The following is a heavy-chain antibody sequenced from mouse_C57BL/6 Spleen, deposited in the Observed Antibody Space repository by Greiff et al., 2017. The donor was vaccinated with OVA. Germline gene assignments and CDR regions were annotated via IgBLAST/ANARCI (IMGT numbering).Heavy chain of an antibody. V-gene: IGHV1-26*01. Sequence: EVQLQQSGPELVKPGASVKISCKASGYTFTDYYMNWVKQSHGKSLEWIGDINPNNGGTRYNQKFKGKATLTVDKSSSTAYMELRSLTSEDSAVYYCARGRYYYGSSYDWFAYWGQGTLVTVSA. J-gene: IGHJ3*01. CDR3: ARGRYYYGSSYDWFAY. CDR1: GYTFTDYY. CDR2: INPNNGGT. D-gene: IGHD1-1*01.